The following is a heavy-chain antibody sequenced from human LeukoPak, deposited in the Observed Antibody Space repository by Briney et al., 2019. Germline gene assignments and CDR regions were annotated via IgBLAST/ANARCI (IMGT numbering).Heavy chain of an antibody. J-gene: IGHJ4*02. D-gene: IGHD3-3*01. CDR2: INHSGST. Sequence: LETLSLTCAVYGGSFSGYYWSWIRQPPGKGLEWIGEINHSGSTNYNPSLKSRVTISVDTSKNQFSLKLSSVTAADTAVYYCARGQRITIFGVVPLYGYWGQGTLVTVSS. V-gene: IGHV4-34*01. CDR3: ARGQRITIFGVVPLYGY. CDR1: GGSFSGYY.